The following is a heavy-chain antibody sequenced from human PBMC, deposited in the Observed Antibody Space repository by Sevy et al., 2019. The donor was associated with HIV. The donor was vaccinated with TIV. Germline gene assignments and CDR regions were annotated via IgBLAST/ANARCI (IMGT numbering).Heavy chain of an antibody. CDR3: AKYYYDSSGYCYPAEYFQH. CDR1: GFTFSSYA. J-gene: IGHJ1*01. CDR2: ISGSGGST. Sequence: GGSLRLSCAASGFTFSSYAMSWVRQAPGKGLEWVSAISGSGGSTYYADSVKGRFTISRYNSKNTLYLQMNSLRAEDTAVYYCAKYYYDSSGYCYPAEYFQHWGQGTLVTVSS. D-gene: IGHD3-22*01. V-gene: IGHV3-23*01.